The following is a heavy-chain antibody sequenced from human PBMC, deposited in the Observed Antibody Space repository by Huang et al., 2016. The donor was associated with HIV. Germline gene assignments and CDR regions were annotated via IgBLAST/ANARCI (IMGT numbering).Heavy chain of an antibody. J-gene: IGHJ4*02. V-gene: IGHV1-69*13. CDR2: LMPVFDSP. CDR3: ARGSLEYSVSSSLDY. D-gene: IGHD4-4*01. Sequence: QVQLLQSGAEVKKPGSSVTVSCKASGGPFRGYSLAWVRQAPGQAPEWMASLMPVFDSPNYAQKLQGRVRVTADESTSTVYMELRDLRPDDTAVYFCARGSLEYSVSSSLDYWGQGTHVTVSS. CDR1: GGPFRGYS.